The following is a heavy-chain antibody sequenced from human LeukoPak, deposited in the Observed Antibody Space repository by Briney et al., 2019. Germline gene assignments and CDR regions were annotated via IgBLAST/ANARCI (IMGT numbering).Heavy chain of an antibody. CDR1: GYSFTDYY. D-gene: IGHD1-26*01. V-gene: IGHV1-2*06. CDR2: IHPNSGDT. J-gene: IGHJ4*02. Sequence: GASVKVSCKASGYSFTDYYIHWVRQAPGQGLEWVGLIHPNSGDTFYAQKFRGRVTMTRDTSINTAYMELDRLTSDDTAVYYCARDYSGSYAHWGQRTLVTVSS. CDR3: ARDYSGSYAH.